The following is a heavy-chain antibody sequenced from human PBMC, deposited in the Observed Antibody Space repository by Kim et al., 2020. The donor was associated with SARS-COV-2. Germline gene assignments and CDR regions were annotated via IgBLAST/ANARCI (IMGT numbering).Heavy chain of an antibody. J-gene: IGHJ3*02. Sequence: GGSLRLSCEASGFSFSDYYMSWIRQAPGKGLEWVSYISPGGNSIYYADSVKGRFTISRDNAKNSLYLQMNNLRVEDTAVFYCARPETTSNYAFDIWGQGTMVTVSS. V-gene: IGHV3-11*01. CDR3: ARPETTSNYAFDI. CDR1: GFSFSDYY. CDR2: ISPGGNSI.